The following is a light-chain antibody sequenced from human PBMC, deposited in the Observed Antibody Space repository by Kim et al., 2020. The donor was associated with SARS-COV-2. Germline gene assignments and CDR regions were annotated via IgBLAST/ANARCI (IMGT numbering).Light chain of an antibody. V-gene: IGLV3-21*04. J-gene: IGLJ2*01. Sequence: PGKTARVSWGGNSIGRKSVHWYQQKSGQAPVLVIYYDSDRPSGIPERFSGSNSGNTATLTISRVEAGDEADYYCQVWDSSSDHRVVFGGGTQLTVL. CDR1: SIGRKS. CDR2: YDS. CDR3: QVWDSSSDHRVV.